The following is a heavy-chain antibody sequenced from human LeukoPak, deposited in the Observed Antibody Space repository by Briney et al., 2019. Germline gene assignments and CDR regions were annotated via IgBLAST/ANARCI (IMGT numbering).Heavy chain of an antibody. J-gene: IGHJ5*02. Sequence: SVKVSCTASGGTFSSYAISWVRQAPGQGLEWMGGFIPHFGRANYAQKFQGRVTITTDKSTSTAYMELSSLRTEDTAVYYCARFGRTYYYDSSGYTNWFDPWGQGTLVTVSS. V-gene: IGHV1-69*05. CDR2: FIPHFGRA. CDR3: ARFGRTYYYDSSGYTNWFDP. CDR1: GGTFSSYA. D-gene: IGHD3-22*01.